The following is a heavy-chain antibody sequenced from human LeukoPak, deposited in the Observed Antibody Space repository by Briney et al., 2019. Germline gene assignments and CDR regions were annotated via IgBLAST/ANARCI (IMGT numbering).Heavy chain of an antibody. V-gene: IGHV3-23*01. CDR1: GFTFSTYG. Sequence: GGSLRLSCAASGFTFSTYGMNWVRQAPGKGLEWVSAISDGGSTYYADSVRGRFTISRDNAKNSLYLQMNSLRAEDTAVYYCARAKRNGFDIWGQGTMVTVSS. CDR2: ISDGGST. CDR3: ARAKRNGFDI. J-gene: IGHJ3*02.